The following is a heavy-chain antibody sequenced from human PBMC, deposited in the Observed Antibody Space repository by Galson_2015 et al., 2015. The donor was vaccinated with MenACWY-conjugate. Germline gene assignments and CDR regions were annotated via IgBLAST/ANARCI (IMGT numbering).Heavy chain of an antibody. CDR2: FDPEDGET. J-gene: IGHJ5*02. Sequence: SVKVSCKVSGYTLTELSMHWVRQAPGKGLEWMGGFDPEDGETIYAQKFQGRVTMTEDTSTDTAYMELSSLRSEDTAVYYCATGPSYYYDSSGKFDPWGQGTLVTVSS. CDR3: ATGPSYYYDSSGKFDP. CDR1: GYTLTELS. V-gene: IGHV1-24*01. D-gene: IGHD3-22*01.